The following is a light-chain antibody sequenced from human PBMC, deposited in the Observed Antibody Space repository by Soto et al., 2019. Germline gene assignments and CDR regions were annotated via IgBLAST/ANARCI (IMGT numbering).Light chain of an antibody. CDR3: QQYGSVPLT. CDR2: GAS. J-gene: IGKJ4*01. V-gene: IGKV3-20*01. Sequence: EIVVTQSPGTLSLSPGERATLSCRASQSVSTSYLAWYQQTPGQAPRLLIYGASSRATGIPDRFSGSGSGADFTLTISRLEPEDFAVYYCQQYGSVPLTFGGGTKVEIK. CDR1: QSVSTSY.